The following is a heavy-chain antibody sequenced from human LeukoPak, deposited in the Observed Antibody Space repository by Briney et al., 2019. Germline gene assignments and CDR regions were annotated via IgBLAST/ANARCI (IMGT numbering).Heavy chain of an antibody. J-gene: IGHJ4*02. CDR2: ITTSDGNT. V-gene: IGHV3-23*01. Sequence: GGSLRLSCAASGFTFSSYTMSWVRQAPGKGLEWVSTITTSDGNTYYADSVKGRFTVSRDNSKNTLYPQMNSLRAEDTAVYYCAKDGGLWVSAHWGDSWGRGTLVTVSS. CDR1: GFTFSSYT. D-gene: IGHD7-27*01. CDR3: AKDGGLWVSAHWGDS.